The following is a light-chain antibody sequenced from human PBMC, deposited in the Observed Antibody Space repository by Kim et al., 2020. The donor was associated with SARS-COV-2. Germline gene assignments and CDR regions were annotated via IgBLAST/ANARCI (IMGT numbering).Light chain of an antibody. CDR3: QQFGGSSYT. J-gene: IGKJ2*01. V-gene: IGKV3-20*01. CDR1: QSVSSSF. CDR2: DAS. Sequence: EIVLTQSPGTLSLSPGERATLSCRASQSVSSSFLAWYQQKPGQATTLLIYDASTTATGIPDRFSGSGSGTDFTLTINRLEPEDFAVYYCQQFGGSSYTFGQGTKLEI.